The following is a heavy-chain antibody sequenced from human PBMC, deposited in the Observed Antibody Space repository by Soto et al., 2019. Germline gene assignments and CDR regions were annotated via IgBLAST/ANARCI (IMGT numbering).Heavy chain of an antibody. J-gene: IGHJ6*03. CDR3: ARRYCTNVVFYTNYYSYIDV. D-gene: IGHD2-8*01. CDR2: ITTSGGNT. V-gene: IGHV3-23*01. Sequence: EVQLLESGGGLVQPGGSLRLSCAASGFTFSTYAMSWVRQAPGKGLEWVSTITTSGGNTDYADSVQGRITISRDNSKNTLYLQINSLRAESTDVYYSARRYCTNVVFYTNYYSYIDVWGKGPTVTVSS. CDR1: GFTFSTYA.